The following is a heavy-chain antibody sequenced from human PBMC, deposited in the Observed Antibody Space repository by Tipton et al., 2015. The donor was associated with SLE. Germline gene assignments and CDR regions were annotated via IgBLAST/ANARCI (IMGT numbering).Heavy chain of an antibody. CDR2: ILPGFGAT. CDR3: ARRRISGSYYFDN. V-gene: IGHV1-69*01. J-gene: IGHJ4*02. D-gene: IGHD3-10*01. Sequence: VQLVQSGAEVKKPGSSVKVSCKASGGTFSTYAMNWVRQAPGQGLEWMGGILPGFGATDYAQKFQGRVTITADESTSTAYMELSSLRSEDTAVYYCARRRISGSYYFDNWGQGTLVTVSS. CDR1: GGTFSTYA.